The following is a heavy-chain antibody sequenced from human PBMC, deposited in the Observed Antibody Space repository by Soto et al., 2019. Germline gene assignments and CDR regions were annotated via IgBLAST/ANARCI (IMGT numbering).Heavy chain of an antibody. J-gene: IGHJ4*02. CDR3: AREKPYSSSWYHDY. D-gene: IGHD6-13*01. Sequence: QVQLQQWGAGLLKPSETLSLTCAVYGGSFSGYYWSWIRQPPGKGLEWIGDINQSGSTNYNPSLMSRVTISVDTSKNQFSLKLSSVTAADTAVYYCAREKPYSSSWYHDYWGQGTLVTVSS. CDR2: INQSGST. V-gene: IGHV4-34*01. CDR1: GGSFSGYY.